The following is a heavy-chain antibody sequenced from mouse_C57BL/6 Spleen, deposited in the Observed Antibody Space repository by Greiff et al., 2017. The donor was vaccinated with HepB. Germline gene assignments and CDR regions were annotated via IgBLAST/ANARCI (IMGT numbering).Heavy chain of an antibody. V-gene: IGHV1-15*01. J-gene: IGHJ4*01. Sequence: VQLQQSGAELVRPGASVTLSCKASGYTFTDYEMHWVKQTPVHGLEWIGAIDPETGGTAYNQKFKGKAILTADKSSSTAYMELRSLTSEDSAVYYCTSQENSYDYDDAMDYWGQGTSVTVSS. D-gene: IGHD2-4*01. CDR3: TSQENSYDYDDAMDY. CDR1: GYTFTDYE. CDR2: IDPETGGT.